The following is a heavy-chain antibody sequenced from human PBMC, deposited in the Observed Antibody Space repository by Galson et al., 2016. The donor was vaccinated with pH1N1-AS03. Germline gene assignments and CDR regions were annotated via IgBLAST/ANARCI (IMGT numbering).Heavy chain of an antibody. CDR1: GFSLTTDDMC. CDR3: ARTRTDYSGSID. D-gene: IGHD3-10*01. Sequence: PALVKPTQTLTLTCTFSGFSLTTDDMCVSWLRQPPGKALEWLARIDWADDKYYSAPLKTRLTIPKDTSKNPVILTMTNVDPVETPTYYCARTRTDYSGSIDWGQGTLVTVSS. J-gene: IGHJ4*02. CDR2: IDWADDK. V-gene: IGHV2-70*11.